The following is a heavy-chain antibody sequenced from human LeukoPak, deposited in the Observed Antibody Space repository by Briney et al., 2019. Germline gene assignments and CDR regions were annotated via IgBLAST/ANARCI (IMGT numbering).Heavy chain of an antibody. V-gene: IGHV3-15*01. CDR3: TTDGPSQYGRNWFDP. CDR2: IKSKTDGGTT. Sequence: VGSLRLSCAASGFTFSNAWMSWVRQAPGKGLEWVGRIKSKTDGGTTDYAAPVKGRFTISRDDSKNTLYVQMNSLKTEDTAVYYCTTDGPSQYGRNWFDPWGQGTLDPVSS. D-gene: IGHD1-26*01. CDR1: GFTFSNAW. J-gene: IGHJ5*02.